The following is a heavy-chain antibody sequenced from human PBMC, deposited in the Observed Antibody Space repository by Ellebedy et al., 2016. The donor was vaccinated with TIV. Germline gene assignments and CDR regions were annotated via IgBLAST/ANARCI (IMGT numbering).Heavy chain of an antibody. CDR2: ISGSSTYI. CDR3: ARKVPAPTTVPPNWYFDL. Sequence: PGGSLRLSCAASGFTFSSYTMNWVRQAPGKGLEWVSSISGSSTYIYYADSVKGRFAISRDNAKNSLYLQMNSLRAEDTAVHYCARKVPAPTTVPPNWYFDLWGRGTLVTVSS. J-gene: IGHJ2*01. CDR1: GFTFSSYT. V-gene: IGHV3-21*01. D-gene: IGHD4-17*01.